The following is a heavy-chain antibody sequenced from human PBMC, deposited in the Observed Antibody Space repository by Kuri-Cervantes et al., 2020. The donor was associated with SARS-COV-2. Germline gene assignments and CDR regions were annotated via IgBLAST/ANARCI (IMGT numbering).Heavy chain of an antibody. V-gene: IGHV3-30*02. J-gene: IGHJ4*02. D-gene: IGHD3-10*01. CDR3: AKESMVGAWITMIDY. CDR1: GFTFSYYG. Sequence: GGSLRLSCAASGFTFSYYGMHWVRQAPGKGLEWVAFIRYDGSNKYYADSVKGRFTISRDNSKNTLYLQMNSLRAEDTAVYYCAKESMVGAWITMIDYWGQGTLVTVSS. CDR2: IRYDGSNK.